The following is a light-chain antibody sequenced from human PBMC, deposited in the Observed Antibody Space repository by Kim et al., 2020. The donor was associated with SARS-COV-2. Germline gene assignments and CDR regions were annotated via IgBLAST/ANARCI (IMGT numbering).Light chain of an antibody. J-gene: IGLJ2*01. CDR3: NSRDSNDNVV. V-gene: IGLV3-19*01. CDR1: SLRSYY. Sequence: SSELTQDHAVSVALGQTVRITCQGDSLRSYYATWYQQKPGQAPILFIYGKNNRPSGIPDRFSGSSSGNTASLTITGTQAGDEADYYCNSRDSNDNVVFGG. CDR2: GKN.